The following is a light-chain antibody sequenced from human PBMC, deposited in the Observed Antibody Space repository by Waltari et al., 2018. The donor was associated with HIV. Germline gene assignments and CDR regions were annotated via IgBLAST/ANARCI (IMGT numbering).Light chain of an antibody. J-gene: IGKJ4*01. CDR1: QIITNNF. CDR2: AAS. V-gene: IGKV3-20*01. CDR3: QQYSSSPLS. Sequence: EIVLTQSPGTLSLSPGERATLSCSASQIITNNFLAWYQHQSGQAPRLLIPAASSRATGSPDRFSGSGSGTDFSLTISRLEPEDFALYYCQQYSSSPLSFGGGTRVEIK.